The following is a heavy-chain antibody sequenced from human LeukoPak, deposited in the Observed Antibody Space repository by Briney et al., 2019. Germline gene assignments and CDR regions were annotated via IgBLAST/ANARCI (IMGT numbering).Heavy chain of an antibody. J-gene: IGHJ4*02. CDR3: ARDHGGYFDY. V-gene: IGHV4-59*01. CDR1: SGSISSYF. Sequence: SETLSLTCTVSSGSISSYFWSWIRQPPGKGLEWIGYISYSGSTNYNPSLKSRVTMSVDTSKNQFSLKLSSVTAADTAVYYCARDHGGYFDYWGQGTLVTVSS. CDR2: ISYSGST. D-gene: IGHD3-10*01.